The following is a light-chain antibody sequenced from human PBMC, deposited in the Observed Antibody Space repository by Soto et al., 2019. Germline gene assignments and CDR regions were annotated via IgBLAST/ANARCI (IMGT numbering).Light chain of an antibody. V-gene: IGLV2-8*01. J-gene: IGLJ2*01. CDR1: SSDVGGYNY. CDR2: EVS. Sequence: QSVLTQPPSASGSPGQSVTISCTGTSSDVGGYNYVSWYQQHPGKAPKLMIYEVSKRPSGVPDRFSGSKSGNTASLTVSGLQAEDEADYYRSSYAGSNPVVFGGGTKVTVL. CDR3: SSYAGSNPVV.